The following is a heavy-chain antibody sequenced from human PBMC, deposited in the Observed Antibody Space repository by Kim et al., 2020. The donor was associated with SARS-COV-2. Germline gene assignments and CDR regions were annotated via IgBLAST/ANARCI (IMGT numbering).Heavy chain of an antibody. Sequence: NPSLKSRVTISVDTSKNQFSLKLSSVTAADTAVYYCAREYSSGWYLYFDYWGQGTLVTVSS. D-gene: IGHD6-19*01. J-gene: IGHJ4*02. V-gene: IGHV4-34*01. CDR3: AREYSSGWYLYFDY.